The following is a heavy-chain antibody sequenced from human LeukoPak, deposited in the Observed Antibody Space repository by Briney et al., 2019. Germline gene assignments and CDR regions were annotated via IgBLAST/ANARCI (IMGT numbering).Heavy chain of an antibody. CDR1: GGSISNYY. CDR2: IYTDGST. J-gene: IGHJ4*02. CDR3: ARGTGLFDY. V-gene: IGHV4-4*07. Sequence: PSETLSLTCTVSGGSISNYYWTWLRQPAGKGLEWLGHIYTDGSTNYNPSLKSRVTFSVDTSKSHFSLKLISVTAADTAVYYCARGTGLFDYWGQGTLVTVSS.